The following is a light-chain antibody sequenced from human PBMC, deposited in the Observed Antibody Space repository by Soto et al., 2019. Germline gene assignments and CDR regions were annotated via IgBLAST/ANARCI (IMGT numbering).Light chain of an antibody. V-gene: IGLV3-1*01. Sequence: SYELTQPPSVSVPPGQTASITCSGDKLGDKYACWYQQKPGQSPVLVIYQDSKRPSGIPERFSGSNSGNTATLTISGTQAMDEADYYCQAWDSNVLFGGGTKLTVL. J-gene: IGLJ2*01. CDR2: QDS. CDR3: QAWDSNVL. CDR1: KLGDKY.